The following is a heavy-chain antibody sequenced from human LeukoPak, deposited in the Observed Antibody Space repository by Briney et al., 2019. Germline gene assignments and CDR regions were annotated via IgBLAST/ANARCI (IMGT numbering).Heavy chain of an antibody. D-gene: IGHD5-24*01. J-gene: IGHJ4*02. CDR2: IYSSGST. CDR1: GGSISSYY. Sequence: PSGTLSLTCTVSGGSISSYYWSWIRQPPGKGLEWIGYIYSSGSTNYNPSLKSRVTMSVDTSKNQFSLKLSSVTAADTAVYYCARGSKMATISDYWGQGTLVTVSS. V-gene: IGHV4-59*01. CDR3: ARGSKMATISDY.